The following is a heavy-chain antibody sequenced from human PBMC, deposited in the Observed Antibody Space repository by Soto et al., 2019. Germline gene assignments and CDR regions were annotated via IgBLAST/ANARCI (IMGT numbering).Heavy chain of an antibody. D-gene: IGHD3-10*01. CDR3: ARGRRITMVRGVTVPLPQDY. V-gene: IGHV1-18*01. Sequence: ASVKVSCKASGYTFTSYGISWVRQAPGQGLEWMGWISAYNGNTNYAQKLQGRVTMTTDTSTSTAYMELRSLRSDDTAVYYCARGRRITMVRGVTVPLPQDYWGQGTLVTISS. CDR1: GYTFTSYG. CDR2: ISAYNGNT. J-gene: IGHJ4*02.